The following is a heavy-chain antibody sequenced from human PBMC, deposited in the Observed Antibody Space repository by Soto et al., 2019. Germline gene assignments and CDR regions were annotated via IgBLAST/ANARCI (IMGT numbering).Heavy chain of an antibody. CDR3: ASLMGPGIAVAGDGSFDY. V-gene: IGHV1-69*02. CDR1: GGTFSSYT. CDR2: IIPILGIA. D-gene: IGHD6-19*01. J-gene: IGHJ4*02. Sequence: QVQLVQSGAEVKKPGSSVKVSCKASGGTFSSYTISWVRQAPGQGLEWMGRIIPILGIANYAQKFQGRVTITADKSTSTDYMELSSLRSEDTAVYYCASLMGPGIAVAGDGSFDYWGQGTLVTVSS.